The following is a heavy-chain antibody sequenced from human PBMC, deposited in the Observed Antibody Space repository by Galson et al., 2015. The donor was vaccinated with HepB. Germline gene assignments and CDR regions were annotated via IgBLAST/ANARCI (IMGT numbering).Heavy chain of an antibody. CDR1: GFTFNNYW. V-gene: IGHV3-7*03. CDR2: VNQDGGEE. D-gene: IGHD6-13*01. CDR3: ARDNTTSWSFFDS. J-gene: IGHJ4*02. Sequence: SLRLSCAASGFTFNNYWMSWVRQPPGKGLEWVANVNQDGGEEFYVDSVKGRFTISRDNAKNLIYLQMNSLRAEDTAVYFCARDNTTSWSFFDSWGQGTLVTVSS.